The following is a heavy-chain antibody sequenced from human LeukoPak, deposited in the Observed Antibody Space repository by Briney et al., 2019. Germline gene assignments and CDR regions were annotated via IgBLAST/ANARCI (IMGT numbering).Heavy chain of an antibody. CDR1: GFTFSSYA. J-gene: IGHJ4*02. CDR2: ISGSGGST. D-gene: IGHD3-22*01. Sequence: LPGGSLRLSCAASGFTFSSYAMHWVRQAPGKGLEWVSGISGSGGSTYYADSVKGRFTISRDNSKNTLYLQMNSLRAEDTAVYYCANSHYYDSSGYYQGLGYWGQGTLVTVSS. V-gene: IGHV3-23*01. CDR3: ANSHYYDSSGYYQGLGY.